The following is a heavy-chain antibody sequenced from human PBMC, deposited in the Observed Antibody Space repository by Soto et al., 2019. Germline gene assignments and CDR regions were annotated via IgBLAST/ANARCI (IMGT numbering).Heavy chain of an antibody. Sequence: GGSLRVSCAASGFTVSSNYMSWVRPDTGKGLEWVSVIYSGGSTYYADSVKGRFTISRDNSKNTLYLQMNRLRAEDTAVYYCGRAPYGSGIYYPPYYFDSGGQGTLVPVSS. V-gene: IGHV3-66*01. CDR2: IYSGGST. CDR3: GRAPYGSGIYYPPYYFDS. D-gene: IGHD3-10*01. CDR1: GFTVSSNY. J-gene: IGHJ4*02.